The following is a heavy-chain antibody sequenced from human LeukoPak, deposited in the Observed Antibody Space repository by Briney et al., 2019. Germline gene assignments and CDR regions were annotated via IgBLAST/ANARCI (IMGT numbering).Heavy chain of an antibody. CDR1: GFTFSSYW. CDR2: IKQDGSEK. J-gene: IGHJ4*02. V-gene: IGHV3-7*03. CDR3: ATEFRTGYCTNGVCPTVDY. D-gene: IGHD2-8*01. Sequence: GGSLRLSCAASGFTFSSYWMSWVRQAPGKGMEWVANIKQDGSEKYYVDSVKGRFTISRDNAKNSLYLQMNSLRAEDTALYYCATEFRTGYCTNGVCPTVDYWGQGTLVTVSS.